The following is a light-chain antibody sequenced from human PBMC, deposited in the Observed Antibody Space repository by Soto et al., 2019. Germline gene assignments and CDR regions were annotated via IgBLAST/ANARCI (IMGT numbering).Light chain of an antibody. V-gene: IGKV3-15*01. CDR1: QSVSSD. Sequence: EIVLTQSPATLSVSPGERATLSCRASQSVSSDLAWYQQKPGQAPRLLIVGSFARATGIPARFSGSGSGSEFTLTISGLQSEDFAVYYCQQYNDRPPIKFSLGTRLEIK. J-gene: IGKJ5*01. CDR3: QQYNDRPPIK. CDR2: GSF.